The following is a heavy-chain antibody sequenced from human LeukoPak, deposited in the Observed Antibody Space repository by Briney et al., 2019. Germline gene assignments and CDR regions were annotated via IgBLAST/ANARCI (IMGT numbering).Heavy chain of an antibody. D-gene: IGHD6-19*01. J-gene: IGHJ4*02. CDR3: ATDGRSSGWYGFDY. V-gene: IGHV3-21*01. Sequence: PGGSLRPSCAASGFTFSTYSMNWVRQAPGKGLEWVSSITSPVGRMYYADSLKGRITISRDNARSTLYLQMNSLRAEDTAVYYCATDGRSSGWYGFDYWGQGILVTVSS. CDR1: GFTFSTYS. CDR2: ITSPVGRM.